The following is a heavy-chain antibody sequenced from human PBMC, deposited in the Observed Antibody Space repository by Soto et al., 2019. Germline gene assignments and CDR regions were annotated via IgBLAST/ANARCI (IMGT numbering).Heavy chain of an antibody. V-gene: IGHV1-46*01. Sequence: ASVKVSCKAIGYSFTSHYMHWVRQAPGQGLEWMGTIYPGRVNTDYAQKFKGRVTMTEDTSTSTAYMELNSLRSEDTALFYCAKDRPRRTSGYFFDYWGQGTPVTVSS. D-gene: IGHD1-1*01. CDR3: AKDRPRRTSGYFFDY. CDR1: GYSFTSHY. J-gene: IGHJ4*02. CDR2: IYPGRVNT.